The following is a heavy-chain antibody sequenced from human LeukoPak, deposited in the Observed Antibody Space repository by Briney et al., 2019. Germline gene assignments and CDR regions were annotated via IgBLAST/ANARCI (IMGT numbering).Heavy chain of an antibody. CDR1: GFTFSSYW. V-gene: IGHV3-7*01. D-gene: IGHD3-22*01. Sequence: GGSLRLSCAASGFTFSSYWMSWVRQAPGKGLEWVANIKQDGSEKYYVDSVKGRFTISRDNAKNSLYLQMNSLRAEDTAVYYCARDKDYHDSSGPAIDYWGQGTLVTVSS. J-gene: IGHJ4*02. CDR2: IKQDGSEK. CDR3: ARDKDYHDSSGPAIDY.